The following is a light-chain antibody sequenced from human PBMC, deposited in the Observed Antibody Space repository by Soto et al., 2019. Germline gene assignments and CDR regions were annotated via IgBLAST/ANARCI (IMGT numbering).Light chain of an antibody. V-gene: IGKV3-11*01. CDR1: QSVNSY. J-gene: IGKJ5*01. Sequence: ELVLTQSPATLTLSPVARATLSRRASQSVNSYLAWYQQKPGQAPRLLLYGASGRATGIPARFSGSGSGTDFTLTIRRLEPEDFAVYYCQQRSNWPPAVTVGNRTRLEIK. CDR3: QQRSNWPPAVT. CDR2: GAS.